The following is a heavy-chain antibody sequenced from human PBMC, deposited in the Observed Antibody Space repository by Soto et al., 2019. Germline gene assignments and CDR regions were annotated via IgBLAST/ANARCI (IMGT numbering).Heavy chain of an antibody. CDR2: ISRDGSFK. Sequence: QVQLVESGGGVVQPGRSLRLSCAASGFTFSTSGMHWVRQAPGKGLEWVAVISRDGSFKYYADSVKDRFTISRDTSKNTLYLQMNSLRAEDTAVYYCTGEVASGYWGQGTLVTVSS. CDR1: GFTFSTSG. CDR3: TGEVASGY. D-gene: IGHD2-8*02. J-gene: IGHJ4*02. V-gene: IGHV3-30*03.